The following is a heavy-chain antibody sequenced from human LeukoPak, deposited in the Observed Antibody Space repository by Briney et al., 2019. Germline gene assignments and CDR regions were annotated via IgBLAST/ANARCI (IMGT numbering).Heavy chain of an antibody. D-gene: IGHD3-22*01. Sequence: GGSLRLSCAASGFTFSSYGMHWVRQAPGKGLEWVSAISGSGGSTYYADSVKGRFTISRDNSKNTLYLQMNSPRAEDTAVYYCAKEGGYYDSSGYYREDAFDIWGQGTMVTVSS. CDR2: ISGSGGST. V-gene: IGHV3-23*01. J-gene: IGHJ3*02. CDR3: AKEGGYYDSSGYYREDAFDI. CDR1: GFTFSSYG.